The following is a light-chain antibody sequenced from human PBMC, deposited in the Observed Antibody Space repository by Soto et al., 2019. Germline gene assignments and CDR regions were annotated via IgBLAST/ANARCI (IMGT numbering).Light chain of an antibody. CDR2: DVT. Sequence: QSALTQPRSVSGSPGQSVTISCTGTSSDVGLYNHVSWYQHHPGKAPKLRIYDVTERPSGVPDRFSGSKSGNTASLTISGLQAEDEADYYCCSFAASYSLVFGGGTKLTVL. V-gene: IGLV2-11*01. CDR1: SSDVGLYNH. J-gene: IGLJ3*02. CDR3: CSFAASYSLV.